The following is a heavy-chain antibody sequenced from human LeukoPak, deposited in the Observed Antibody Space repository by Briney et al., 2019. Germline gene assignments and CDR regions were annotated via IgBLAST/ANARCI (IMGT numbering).Heavy chain of an antibody. CDR3: AKCSGGSCYPGDAFDV. J-gene: IGHJ3*01. Sequence: ASVKVSCKASGYTFTNYGISWVRQAPGQGLEWMGWISAYNGNTNYAQKLQGRVTMTTDTSTTTAYMELRSLRPDDTAVYYCAKCSGGSCYPGDAFDVWGQGTMVTVSS. D-gene: IGHD2-15*01. CDR1: GYTFTNYG. CDR2: ISAYNGNT. V-gene: IGHV1-18*01.